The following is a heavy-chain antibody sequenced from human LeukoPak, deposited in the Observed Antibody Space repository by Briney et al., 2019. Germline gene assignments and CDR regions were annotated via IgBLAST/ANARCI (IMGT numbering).Heavy chain of an antibody. J-gene: IGHJ4*02. Sequence: GGSLRLSCAASGFTFSDYYMSWIRQAPGKGLEWVSGISWNSGSIAYAVSVRGRFTISRDNAKNSLYLQMNSLRADDTALYYCAKVSNFDWLSTFDYWGQGTLVTVSS. CDR2: ISWNSGSI. V-gene: IGHV3-9*01. CDR3: AKVSNFDWLSTFDY. CDR1: GFTFSDYY. D-gene: IGHD3-9*01.